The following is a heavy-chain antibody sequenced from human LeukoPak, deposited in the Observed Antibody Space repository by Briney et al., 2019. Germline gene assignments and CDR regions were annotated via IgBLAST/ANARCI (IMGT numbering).Heavy chain of an antibody. CDR2: IYSSGST. CDR3: ARLHSTHSSNS. Sequence: SETLSLTCTVSGGSISSGSYYRGWIRQPPGKGLKWIGSIYSSGSTYYNPSLKSRVTISVDTSKNQFSLRLSSVTAAYTAVYYCARLHSTHSSNSWGQGTLVTVSS. J-gene: IGHJ4*02. CDR1: GGSISSGSYY. V-gene: IGHV4-39*01. D-gene: IGHD6-13*01.